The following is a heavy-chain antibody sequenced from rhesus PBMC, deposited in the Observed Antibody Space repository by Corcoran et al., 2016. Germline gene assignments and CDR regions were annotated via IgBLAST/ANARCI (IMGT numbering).Heavy chain of an antibody. Sequence: QVQLQESGPAVVKPSETLSLTCAVSGGSVSSSNWWSWIRKPPGQGLEWIGYISGSSGSTYYYPSLKILVTLSTPPAKNQFSLKRSSVTAADTAVYYGARATRITIFGLGYLDYWGQGVLVTVSS. CDR1: GGSVSSSNW. CDR2: ISGSSGST. J-gene: IGHJ4*01. V-gene: IGHV4-65*01. D-gene: IGHD3-3*01. CDR3: ARATRITIFGLGYLDY.